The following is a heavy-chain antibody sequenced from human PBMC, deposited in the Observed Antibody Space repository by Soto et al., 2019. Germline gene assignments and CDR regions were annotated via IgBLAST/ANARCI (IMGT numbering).Heavy chain of an antibody. Sequence: QVQLVQSGAEVKKPGSSVRVSCEATGGIPSNSAFSWVRQAPGQGLEWVGGIIPVFGIVKYAQILEGRVTITADESTNTAYMELSSLRYEDRAVYFCASGRVVVVGSRAYYGMDVWGQGTTVTIYS. CDR3: ASGRVVVVGSRAYYGMDV. CDR2: IIPVFGIV. J-gene: IGHJ6*02. CDR1: GGIPSNSA. V-gene: IGHV1-69*01. D-gene: IGHD3-22*01.